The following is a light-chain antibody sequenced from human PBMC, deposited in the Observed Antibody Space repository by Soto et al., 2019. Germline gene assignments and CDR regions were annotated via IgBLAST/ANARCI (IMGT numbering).Light chain of an antibody. J-gene: IGKJ5*01. CDR1: QSVSSN. V-gene: IGKV3-20*01. CDR2: GAS. CDR3: QQYGSSPIT. Sequence: EIVMTQSPATLSCAPLERATLSGRGSQSVSSNLAWYQQKPGQAPRLLIYGASTRATGIPDRFSGSGSGTDFTLTISRLEPEDFAVYYCQQYGSSPITFGQGTRLEI.